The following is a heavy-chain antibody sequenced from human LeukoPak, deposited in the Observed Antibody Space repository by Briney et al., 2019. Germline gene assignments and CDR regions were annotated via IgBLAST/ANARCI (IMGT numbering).Heavy chain of an antibody. J-gene: IGHJ3*02. D-gene: IGHD6-13*01. CDR1: GFTFNRHT. V-gene: IGHV3-21*06. CDR3: ARSGTAAVEAALDI. CDR2: ISSSSSYI. Sequence: PGGSLRLSCAASGFTFNRHTMNWVRQPPGKGVEWVSSISSSSSYIYYADSVKGRFTISRDNAKNSLSVQMNSLRGEDTGVYYCARSGTAAVEAALDIWGQGTMVTVSS.